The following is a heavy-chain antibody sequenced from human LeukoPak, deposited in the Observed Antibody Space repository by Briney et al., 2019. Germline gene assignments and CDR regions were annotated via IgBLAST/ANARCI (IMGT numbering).Heavy chain of an antibody. Sequence: GGSLRLSCAASGFTFSAYAISWVRQAPGKGLEWVSAISGSGGITYYADSVKGRFTISRDNSKNTLYLQMNSLRAEDTAVYYCAKGERYCSSTSCYGIFYWGQGTLVTVSS. CDR2: ISGSGGIT. V-gene: IGHV3-23*01. D-gene: IGHD2-2*01. J-gene: IGHJ4*02. CDR1: GFTFSAYA. CDR3: AKGERYCSSTSCYGIFY.